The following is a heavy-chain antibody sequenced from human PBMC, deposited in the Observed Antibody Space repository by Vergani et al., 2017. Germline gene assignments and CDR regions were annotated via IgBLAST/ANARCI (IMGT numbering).Heavy chain of an antibody. CDR1: GFTFSSYS. Sequence: EVQLVESGGGLVKPGGSLRLSCAASGFTFSSYSMNWVRQAPGKGLEWVSSISSSSSYIYYAVSVKGRFTISRDNAKNSLYLQMNSLRAEDTAVYYCASXTSRYDSRPGCFDYWGQGTLVTVSS. V-gene: IGHV3-21*01. CDR2: ISSSSSYI. CDR3: ASXTSRYDSRPGCFDY. D-gene: IGHD3-22*01. J-gene: IGHJ4*02.